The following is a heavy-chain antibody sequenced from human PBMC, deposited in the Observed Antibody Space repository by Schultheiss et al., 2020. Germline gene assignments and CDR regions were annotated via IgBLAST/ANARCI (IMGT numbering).Heavy chain of an antibody. J-gene: IGHJ3*02. CDR2: MNPNNGDT. Sequence: ASVKVSCKASGYTFTSYDINWVRQATGQGLEWIGWMNPNNGDTQYAQIFQGRVTMTRDTSISTAYMELSRLKSDDTAMYYCGKIVGSDAFHIWGQGTMVTVSS. V-gene: IGHV1-2*02. CDR1: GYTFTSYD. D-gene: IGHD1-26*01. CDR3: GKIVGSDAFHI.